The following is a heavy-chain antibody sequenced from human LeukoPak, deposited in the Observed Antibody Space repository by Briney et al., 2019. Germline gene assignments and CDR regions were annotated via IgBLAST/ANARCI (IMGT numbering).Heavy chain of an antibody. CDR2: IYYSGST. D-gene: IGHD4-17*01. V-gene: IGHV4-59*01. Sequence: PSETLSLTCTVSGGSISSYYWSWIRQPPGKGLEWIGYIYYSGSTNYDPSLKSRVAISVDTSKNQFSLKLSSVTAADTAVYYCARDIPYGDYANDAFDIWGQGTMVTVSS. CDR3: ARDIPYGDYANDAFDI. CDR1: GGSISSYY. J-gene: IGHJ3*02.